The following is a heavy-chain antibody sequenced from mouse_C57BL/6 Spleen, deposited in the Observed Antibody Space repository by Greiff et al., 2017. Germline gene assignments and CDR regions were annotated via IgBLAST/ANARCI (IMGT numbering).Heavy chain of an antibody. D-gene: IGHD1-1*01. V-gene: IGHV1-15*01. Sequence: VQLQESGAELVRPGASVTLSCKASGYTFTDYEMHWVQQTPVHGLEWIGAIDPETGGTAYNQKFKGKAILTADKSSSTAYMELRSLTSEDSAVYYCTRGPNYYGSSYEFAYWGQGTLVTVSA. J-gene: IGHJ3*01. CDR3: TRGPNYYGSSYEFAY. CDR2: IDPETGGT. CDR1: GYTFTDYE.